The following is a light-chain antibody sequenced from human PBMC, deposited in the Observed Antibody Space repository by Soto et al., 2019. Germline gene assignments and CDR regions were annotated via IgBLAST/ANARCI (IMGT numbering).Light chain of an antibody. CDR2: GAS. CDR3: QQYGSSPRT. Sequence: EIVLTQSPGTLSLSPGERATLSCRASQSVSSSYLAWYQQKPGQAPRLLIYGASSRATGIPDRFSGSASGTDFTLTIIRLEPEDFAVYYCQQYGSSPRTFGQGTKVEIK. J-gene: IGKJ1*01. CDR1: QSVSSSY. V-gene: IGKV3-20*01.